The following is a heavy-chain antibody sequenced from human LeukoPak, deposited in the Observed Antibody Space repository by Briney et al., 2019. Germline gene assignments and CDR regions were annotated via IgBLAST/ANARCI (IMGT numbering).Heavy chain of an antibody. CDR1: GFTFSSYW. J-gene: IGHJ4*02. D-gene: IGHD3-3*01. V-gene: IGHV3-74*01. CDR2: INSDGSST. CDR3: ARDTRKFWSRAPRRPFDY. Sequence: GRSLRLSCAASGFTFSSYWMHWVRQAPGKGLVWVSRINSDGSSTSYADSVKGRFTISRDNAKNTLYLQMNSLRAEDTAVYYCARDTRKFWSRAPRRPFDYWGQGTLVTVSS.